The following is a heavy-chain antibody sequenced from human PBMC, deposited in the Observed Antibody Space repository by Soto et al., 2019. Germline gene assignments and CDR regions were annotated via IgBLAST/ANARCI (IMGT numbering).Heavy chain of an antibody. CDR2: VYYTGNT. V-gene: IGHV4-30-4*08. Sequence: QVQLQESGPGLVKPSQTLSLTCTVSGGSISSGDYHWSWIRQPPGKGLEWIGFVYYTGNTYDNPSLKRLATTSVASSKNQFPKVLSSVTAEDAAVYCCGRSDFWSGYYTDYWGQGTLVTVSS. D-gene: IGHD3-3*01. CDR1: GGSISSGDYH. CDR3: GRSDFWSGYYTDY. J-gene: IGHJ4*02.